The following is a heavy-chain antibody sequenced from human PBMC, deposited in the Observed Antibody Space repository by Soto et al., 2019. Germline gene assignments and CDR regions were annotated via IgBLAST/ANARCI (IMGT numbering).Heavy chain of an antibody. V-gene: IGHV4-30-4*01. CDR3: ASNYDFWSGYYPY. Sequence: SETLSLTCTVSGGSISSGDNYWSWIRQSPGKGLEWIGYIYYSGNTYYNPSLKSRVTMPLDTSKSQFSLKLSSVTAADTAIYYCASNYDFWSGYYPYWGQGTLVTVSS. CDR1: GGSISSGDNY. CDR2: IYYSGNT. J-gene: IGHJ4*02. D-gene: IGHD3-3*01.